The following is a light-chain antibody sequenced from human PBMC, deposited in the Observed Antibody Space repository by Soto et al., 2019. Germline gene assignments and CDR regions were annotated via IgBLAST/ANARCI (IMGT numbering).Light chain of an antibody. CDR3: MHALQTPLT. Sequence: DIVMTQSPLSLPVTPGEPASISCRSSQSLLHSNGYNYLDWYLQKPGQSPQLLIYLGSNRSSGLPDRFSGSGSGTDFTLKISRVEAGDVGFYYCMHALQTPLTFGVGTKVEIK. J-gene: IGKJ4*01. V-gene: IGKV2-28*01. CDR2: LGS. CDR1: QSLLHSNGYNY.